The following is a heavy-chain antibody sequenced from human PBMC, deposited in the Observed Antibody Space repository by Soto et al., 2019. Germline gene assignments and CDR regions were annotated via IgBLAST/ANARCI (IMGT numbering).Heavy chain of an antibody. D-gene: IGHD3-10*01. V-gene: IGHV4-59*01. J-gene: IGHJ4*02. CDR3: AGESYYGSGYPVVAY. CDR1: GGSISGYY. Sequence: QVQLQESGPGLVRPSETLSLTCTVSGGSISGYYWSWIRQPPGKGLEWIGYIYYSGTTSYNPSLNSRVTMSVDTSKNQFSLSVNSVTAADTAVYYCAGESYYGSGYPVVAYGGQGTLVTVAA. CDR2: IYYSGTT.